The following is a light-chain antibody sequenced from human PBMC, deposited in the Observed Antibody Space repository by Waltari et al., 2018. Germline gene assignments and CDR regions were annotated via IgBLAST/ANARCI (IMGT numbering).Light chain of an antibody. CDR2: GAS. V-gene: IGKV3-15*01. J-gene: IGKJ2*01. CDR1: QSVSSN. CDR3: QQYNNWPPYT. Sequence: ETVMTHSPATLSVSPGERATLSCRASQSVSSNLAWYQQKPGQAPRLLIYGASTRATGIPARFSGSGSGTEFTLTISSLQSEDFAVYYCQQYNNWPPYTFGQGTKLEI.